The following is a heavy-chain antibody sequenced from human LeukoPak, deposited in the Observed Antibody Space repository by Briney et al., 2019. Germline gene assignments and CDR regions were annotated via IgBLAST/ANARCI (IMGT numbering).Heavy chain of an antibody. CDR2: IRLSDGYT. D-gene: IGHD1-26*01. J-gene: IGHJ4*02. CDR1: GFTFDNYA. CDR3: ARVAGSYSIRPFDF. V-gene: IGHV3-23*01. Sequence: PGGSLRLSCAASGFTFDNYAMTWVRQAPGKGLEWVSAIRLSDGYTYYADSVQGRFIISRDTSKNTVSLQMNSLTGDDTALYYCARVAGSYSIRPFDFWGQGTVVIVS.